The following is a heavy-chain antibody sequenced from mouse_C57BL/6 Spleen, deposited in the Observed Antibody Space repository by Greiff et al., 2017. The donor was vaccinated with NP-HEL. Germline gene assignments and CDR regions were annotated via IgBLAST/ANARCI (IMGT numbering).Heavy chain of an antibody. J-gene: IGHJ2*01. Sequence: QVQLQQPGAELVKPGASVQLSCKASGYTFTSYWMQWVKQRPGQGLAWIGEIDPSDSYPNYNQKFKGKATLTVDTSSSTAYVQLSSLTSEDSAVYYCAREATAQAFDYWGQGTTLTVSS. CDR2: IDPSDSYP. V-gene: IGHV1-50*01. D-gene: IGHD3-2*02. CDR3: AREATAQAFDY. CDR1: GYTFTSYW.